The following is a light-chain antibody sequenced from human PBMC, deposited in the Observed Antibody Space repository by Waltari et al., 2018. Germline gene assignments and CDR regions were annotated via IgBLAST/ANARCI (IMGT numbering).Light chain of an antibody. CDR3: QRYSNWPPEYT. V-gene: IGKV3-15*01. CDR1: QSVGSN. Sequence: EIVVTQSPATLSVSPGERATLSCMASQSVGSNLAWYQQKPGQAPRLLTYGSSTRATGIPARFRGSGSGTEFTLTISSLQSEDFAVYYCQRYSNWPPEYTFGQGTKLEIK. CDR2: GSS. J-gene: IGKJ2*01.